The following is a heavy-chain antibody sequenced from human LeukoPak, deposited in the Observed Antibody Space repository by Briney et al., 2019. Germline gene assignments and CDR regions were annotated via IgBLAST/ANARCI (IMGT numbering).Heavy chain of an antibody. CDR2: IYTNGRT. D-gene: IGHD2-2*01. Sequence: SETLSLTCIVSGGSITSYYWSWIRQPAGKGLEWIGRIYTNGRTNYNPSLKSRVTMSVDTSKNQFSLKLSSVTAADTALYYCARSYSFCGSTSCYDYNAFDIWGQGSMVTVS. J-gene: IGHJ3*02. V-gene: IGHV4-4*07. CDR3: ARSYSFCGSTSCYDYNAFDI. CDR1: GGSITSYY.